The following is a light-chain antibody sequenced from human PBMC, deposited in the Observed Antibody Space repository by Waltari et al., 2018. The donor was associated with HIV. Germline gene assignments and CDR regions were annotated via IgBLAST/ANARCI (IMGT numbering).Light chain of an antibody. CDR1: STDVGGYNY. CDR3: SSYTSSSTQV. CDR2: EVS. Sequence: QSALTQPPSASGSPGQSVTISCTGTSTDVGGYNYVSWYQQHPGKAPKLMIYEVSQRPSGVPDRFSGSKSGNTASLTVSGLQAEDEADYYCSSYTSSSTQVFGTGTKVTVL. J-gene: IGLJ1*01. V-gene: IGLV2-8*01.